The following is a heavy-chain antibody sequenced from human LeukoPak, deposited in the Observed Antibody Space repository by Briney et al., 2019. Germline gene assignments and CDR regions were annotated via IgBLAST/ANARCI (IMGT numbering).Heavy chain of an antibody. V-gene: IGHV3-23*01. J-gene: IGHJ4*02. D-gene: IGHD1-26*01. CDR1: GFTFSSYA. CDR3: AKDVVGATIFDY. Sequence: GGSLRLSCAASGFTFSSYAMNWVRQAPGKGLEWVSAISGSGGSTYYADSVKGRFTISRDNSKNTLYLQMNSLRAEDTAVYYCAKDVVGATIFDYWGQGTLVTVSS. CDR2: ISGSGGST.